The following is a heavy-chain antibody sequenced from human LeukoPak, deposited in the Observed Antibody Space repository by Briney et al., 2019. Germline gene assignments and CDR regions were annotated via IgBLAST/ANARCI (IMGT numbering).Heavy chain of an antibody. CDR1: GGSINNYF. Sequence: SETLSLTCSVSGGSINNYFWTWIRQPPGKGLEWIGSIYYSGSTYYNPSLKSRVTISVDTSKNQFSLKLSSVTAADTAVYYCARGARYCSSTSCYIYWGQGTLVTVSS. V-gene: IGHV4-59*12. D-gene: IGHD2-2*02. CDR2: IYYSGST. J-gene: IGHJ4*02. CDR3: ARGARYCSSTSCYIY.